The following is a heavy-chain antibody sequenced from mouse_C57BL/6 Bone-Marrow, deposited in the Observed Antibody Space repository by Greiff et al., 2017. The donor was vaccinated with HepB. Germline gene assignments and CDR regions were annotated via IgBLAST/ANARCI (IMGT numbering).Heavy chain of an antibody. Sequence: EVKLVESGPGLVKPSQSLSLTCSVTGYSITSGYYWNWIRQFPGNKLEWMGYISYDGSNNYNPSLKNRISITRDTSKNQFFLKLNSVTTEDTATYYCARQLRLQNWFAYWGQGTLVTVSA. J-gene: IGHJ3*01. V-gene: IGHV3-6*01. D-gene: IGHD3-2*02. CDR2: ISYDGSN. CDR3: ARQLRLQNWFAY. CDR1: GYSITSGYY.